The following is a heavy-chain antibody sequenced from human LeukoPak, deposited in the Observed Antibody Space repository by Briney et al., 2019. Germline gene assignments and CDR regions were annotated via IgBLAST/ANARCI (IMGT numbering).Heavy chain of an antibody. CDR1: GGTFNTYD. Sequence: SVKVSCKASGGTFNTYDINWVRPAPGQGLEWMGRIIPGLHITNSTQSFHGRVTISADKSTSTTYLGLNNLGSEHTALYFCSLSKRTSDGSAVDYWGPGTLAAVSS. CDR3: SLSKRTSDGSAVDY. D-gene: IGHD5-24*01. J-gene: IGHJ4*02. CDR2: IIPGLHIT. V-gene: IGHV1-69*04.